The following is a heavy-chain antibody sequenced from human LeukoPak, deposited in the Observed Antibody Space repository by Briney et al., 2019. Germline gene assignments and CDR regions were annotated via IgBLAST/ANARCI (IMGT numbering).Heavy chain of an antibody. J-gene: IGHJ3*02. CDR3: ARDRSLWFGEYDAFDI. CDR1: GGSISSYY. D-gene: IGHD3-10*01. CDR2: IYTSGST. V-gene: IGHV4-4*07. Sequence: PSETLSLTCTVSGGSISSYYWSWIRQPAGKGLEWIGRIYTSGSTNYNPSLKSRVTMSVDTSKNQFCLKLSSVTAADTAVYYCARDRSLWFGEYDAFDIWGQGTMVTVSS.